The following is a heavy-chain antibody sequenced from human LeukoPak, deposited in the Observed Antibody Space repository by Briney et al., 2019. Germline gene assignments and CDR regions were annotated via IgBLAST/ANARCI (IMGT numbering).Heavy chain of an antibody. CDR2: IYSGGDT. J-gene: IGHJ4*02. V-gene: IGHV3-53*04. Sequence: PGGSLRLSCAASGFTFNDYYMSWIRQAPGKGLEWVSLIYSGGDTYYADSVRGRFTISRHNSKNTLFLQMDSLRTEDTAIYYCANRMTFGGQGTLVTVSS. CDR3: ANRMTF. CDR1: GFTFNDYY. D-gene: IGHD2/OR15-2a*01.